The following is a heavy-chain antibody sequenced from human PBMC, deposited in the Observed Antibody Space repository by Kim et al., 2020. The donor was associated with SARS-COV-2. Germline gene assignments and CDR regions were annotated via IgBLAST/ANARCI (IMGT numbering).Heavy chain of an antibody. Sequence: SGPTLVNPTQTLTLTCTFSGFSLSTSGVGVGWIRQPPGKALEWLALIYWDDDKRYSPSLKSRLTITKDTSKNQVVLTMTNMDPVDTATYYCAHSGGKSFGVVLGYFDYWGQGTLVTVSS. D-gene: IGHD3-3*01. V-gene: IGHV2-5*02. J-gene: IGHJ4*02. CDR1: GFSLSTSGVG. CDR2: IYWDDDK. CDR3: AHSGGKSFGVVLGYFDY.